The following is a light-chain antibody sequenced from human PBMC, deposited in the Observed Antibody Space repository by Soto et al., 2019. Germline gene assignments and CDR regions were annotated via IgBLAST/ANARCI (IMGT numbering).Light chain of an antibody. CDR3: QQYGSSSWT. V-gene: IGKV3-20*01. J-gene: IGKJ1*01. CDR1: PSVSGSN. Sequence: EIVLTQSPGTLSLSPGERATLSCRASPSVSGSNLAWYQQKPGQAPRLVIYDASYRANGIPDRFSGSGSGTDFTLTISRLEPEDFVVYYCQQYGSSSWTFGQGTKVDIK. CDR2: DAS.